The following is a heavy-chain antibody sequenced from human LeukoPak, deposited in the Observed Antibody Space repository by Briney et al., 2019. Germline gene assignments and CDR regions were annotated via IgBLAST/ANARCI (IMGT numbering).Heavy chain of an antibody. D-gene: IGHD3-10*01. CDR2: IIQIFGTE. J-gene: IGHJ5*02. CDR1: GGTFSSYA. Sequence: ASVKLSCKASGGTFSSYAMSWVRRAPGQGLEWMGGIIQIFGTENYAHKFKGSVPITEDDSTSSPYMELSRLRSEDTDVYFCAKVPAPPITMVRGVIPDWFDHWGQGTLVTVSS. V-gene: IGHV1-69*13. CDR3: AKVPAPPITMVRGVIPDWFDH.